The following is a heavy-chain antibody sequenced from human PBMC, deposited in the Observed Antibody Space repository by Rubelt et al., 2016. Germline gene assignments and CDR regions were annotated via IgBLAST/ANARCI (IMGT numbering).Heavy chain of an antibody. D-gene: IGHD2-2*01. V-gene: IGHV1-69*04. CDR3: ARDDCSSTSCSPQG. CDR2: IIPILGIA. Sequence: QVQLVQSGAEVKKPGASVKVSCKASGGTFSSYAISWVRQAPGQGLEWMGRIIPILGIANYAQKFQGSGTITADNSTRTAYMELGSLRSEDTAVYYCARDDCSSTSCSPQGWGQGTLVTVSS. CDR1: GGTFSSYA. J-gene: IGHJ4*02.